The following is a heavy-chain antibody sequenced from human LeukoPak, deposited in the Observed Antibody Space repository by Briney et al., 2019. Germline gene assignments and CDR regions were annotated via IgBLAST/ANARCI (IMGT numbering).Heavy chain of an antibody. J-gene: IGHJ4*02. CDR3: ARDGRGAALN. CDR1: GGYLSGYN. Sequence: PSETLSLTCAVYGGYLSGYNWSWIRQPPGKGLEWIGEMNHSGKTNYNPSLKSRITISMDTSKNQISLKLNSVTAADTSIYYCARDGRGAALNWGQGTLVTVSS. V-gene: IGHV4-34*01. CDR2: MNHSGKT. D-gene: IGHD6-25*01.